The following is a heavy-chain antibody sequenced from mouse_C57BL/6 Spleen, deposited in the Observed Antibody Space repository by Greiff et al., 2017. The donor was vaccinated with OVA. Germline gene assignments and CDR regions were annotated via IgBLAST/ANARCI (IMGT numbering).Heavy chain of an antibody. Sequence: VQLQQSGPELVKPGASVKIPCKASGYTFTDYNMDWVKQSHGKSLEWIGDINPNNGGTIYNQKFKGKATLTVDKSSITAYMELRSLTSEDTSVYYCARSLYGNYEDYFDYWGQGTTLTVSS. D-gene: IGHD2-1*01. CDR2: INPNNGGT. J-gene: IGHJ2*01. V-gene: IGHV1-18*01. CDR3: ARSLYGNYEDYFDY. CDR1: GYTFTDYN.